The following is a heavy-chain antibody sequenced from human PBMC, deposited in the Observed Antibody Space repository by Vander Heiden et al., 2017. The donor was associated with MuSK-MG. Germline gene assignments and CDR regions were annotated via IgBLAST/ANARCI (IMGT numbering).Heavy chain of an antibody. CDR3: ARGLNPIIGTYYFDY. J-gene: IGHJ4*02. CDR2: TYHSGST. CDR1: GYSITSGHY. Sequence: QVQLQESGPGLVKPSETLSLTCSVSGYSITSGHYWGWIRQPPGKGLEWIVTTYHSGSTYYNASLRSRVSTSVDTSNNRFSLRLTSVTAADTAIYYCARGLNPIIGTYYFDYWGQGTLVTVSS. V-gene: IGHV4-38-2*02. D-gene: IGHD3-10*01.